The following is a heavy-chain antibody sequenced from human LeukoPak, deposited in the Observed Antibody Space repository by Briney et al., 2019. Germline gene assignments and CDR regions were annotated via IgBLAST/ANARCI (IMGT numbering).Heavy chain of an antibody. V-gene: IGHV3-30*02. J-gene: IGHJ3*02. CDR2: IRYDGTFK. Sequence: GGSLRLSCAASGFTFSHYDIHWVRQAPGKGVVWVALIRYDGTFKSYADSVRGRFTVSRDNSINALYLQMNSLRTEDTAVYYCAKRYYDFLSGFLEAFDIWGQGTMVTVSS. D-gene: IGHD3-3*01. CDR3: AKRYYDFLSGFLEAFDI. CDR1: GFTFSHYD.